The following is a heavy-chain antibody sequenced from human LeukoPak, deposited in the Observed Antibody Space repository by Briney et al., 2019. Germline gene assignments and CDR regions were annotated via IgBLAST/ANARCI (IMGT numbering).Heavy chain of an antibody. CDR3: ASPSAGAYHYYYYMDV. Sequence: ASVKVSCKASGGTFSSYAISWVRQAPGQGLEWMGGIIPIFGTANYAQKFQGRVTITADKSTSTAYMELSSLRSEDTAVYYCASPSAGAYHYYYYMDVWGKGTTVTVSS. V-gene: IGHV1-69*06. J-gene: IGHJ6*03. CDR2: IIPIFGTA. CDR1: GGTFSSYA. D-gene: IGHD3-16*01.